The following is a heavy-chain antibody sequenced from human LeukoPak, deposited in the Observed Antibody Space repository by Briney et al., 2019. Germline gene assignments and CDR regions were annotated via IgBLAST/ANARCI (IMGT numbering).Heavy chain of an antibody. Sequence: SETLSLTCTVSGGSISGSYWSWIRQPPGKGLEWIAYMYNSGSTNYNPSLKSRVTISIDTSKNQFSLKLSSVTAADTAVYYCASVVVVAATSRAEYFQHWGQGTLVTVSS. CDR2: MYNSGST. D-gene: IGHD2-15*01. CDR3: ASVVVVAATSRAEYFQH. CDR1: GGSISGSY. V-gene: IGHV4-59*12. J-gene: IGHJ1*01.